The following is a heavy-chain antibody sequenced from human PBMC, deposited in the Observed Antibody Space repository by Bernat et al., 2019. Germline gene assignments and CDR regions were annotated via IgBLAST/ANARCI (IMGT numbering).Heavy chain of an antibody. Sequence: QVQLVQSGAEVKKPGASVKVSCKASGYTFITYYIHWVRQAPGQGLEWMGIINPSGGSTSYAQKFQGRVTMTRDTSTSTVYMELTSLRSEDTAVYYCASTDWLTDEIYYYYYMDVWGKGTTVTVSS. CDR1: GYTFITYY. CDR2: INPSGGST. CDR3: ASTDWLTDEIYYYYYMDV. D-gene: IGHD3-9*01. J-gene: IGHJ6*03. V-gene: IGHV1-46*01.